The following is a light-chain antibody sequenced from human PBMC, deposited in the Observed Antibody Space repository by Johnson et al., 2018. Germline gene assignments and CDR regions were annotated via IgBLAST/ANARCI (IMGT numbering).Light chain of an antibody. J-gene: IGLJ1*01. CDR3: GTWDSSLSAGNV. CDR1: SSNIGNNY. V-gene: IGLV1-51*02. CDR2: ENN. Sequence: QSVLTQPPSVSAAPGQKVTISCSGSSSNIGNNYVSWYQQLPGTAPKLLIYENNKRPSGIPDRFSGSKSGTSATLGITGLQTGAEAYYYCGTWDSSLSAGNVFGTGTEVTVL.